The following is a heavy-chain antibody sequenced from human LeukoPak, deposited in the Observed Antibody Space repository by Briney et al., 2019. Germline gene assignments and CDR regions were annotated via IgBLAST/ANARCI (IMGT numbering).Heavy chain of an antibody. CDR2: IYPGDSDT. D-gene: IGHD2-2*01. J-gene: IGHJ6*02. CDR3: ARFRGEVVPAYYYYYGMDV. Sequence: GESLKISCKGSGYSFTSYWIGWVRQMPGEGLEWMGIIYPGDSDTRYSPSFQGQVTISADKSISTAYLQWSSLKASDTAMYYCARFRGEVVPAYYYYYGMDVWGQGTTVTVSS. CDR1: GYSFTSYW. V-gene: IGHV5-51*01.